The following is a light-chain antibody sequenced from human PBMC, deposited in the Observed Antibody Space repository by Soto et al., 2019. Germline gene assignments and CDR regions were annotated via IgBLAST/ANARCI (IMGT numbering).Light chain of an antibody. Sequence: QSALTQPASVSGSPGQSITISCTGTSGDVGGYNYVSWYQQHPGKAPKLIIYEVSNRPSGVSNRFSGSKSGNTASLTISGLQAEDEADYYCSSYTSSSTRVFGGGTKVTVL. CDR3: SSYTSSSTRV. CDR1: SGDVGGYNY. CDR2: EVS. V-gene: IGLV2-14*01. J-gene: IGLJ2*01.